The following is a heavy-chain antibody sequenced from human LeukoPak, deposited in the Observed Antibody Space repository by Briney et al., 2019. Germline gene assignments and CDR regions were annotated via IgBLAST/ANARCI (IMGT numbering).Heavy chain of an antibody. V-gene: IGHV3-33*01. D-gene: IGHD4-11*01. CDR2: IWYDGSNK. CDR1: GFTFSSYG. Sequence: GGSLRLPCAASGFTFSSYGMHWVRQAPGKGLEWVAVIWYDGSNKYYADSVKGRFTISRNNSKNTLYLQMNSLRAEDTAVYYCARDLQATVTPVFEFDPWGQGTLVTVSS. CDR3: ARDLQATVTPVFEFDP. J-gene: IGHJ5*02.